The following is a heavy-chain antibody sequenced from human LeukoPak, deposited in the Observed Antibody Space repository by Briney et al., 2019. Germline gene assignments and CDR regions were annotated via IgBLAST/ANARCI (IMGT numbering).Heavy chain of an antibody. CDR1: GYTFTSYA. Sequence: ASVKVSCKASGYTFTSYAMNWVRQAPGQGLEWMGWISGYNGNTNYAQKLQDRVTMTTDTSTSTAYMGLRSLRSDDTALYYCARGWELSIWGQGTMVTVSS. D-gene: IGHD3-10*01. CDR3: ARGWELSI. CDR2: ISGYNGNT. V-gene: IGHV1-18*01. J-gene: IGHJ3*02.